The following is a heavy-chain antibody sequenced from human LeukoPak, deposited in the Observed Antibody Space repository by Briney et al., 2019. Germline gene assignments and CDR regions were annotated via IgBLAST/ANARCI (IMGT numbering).Heavy chain of an antibody. D-gene: IGHD1-1*01. V-gene: IGHV1-69*13. J-gene: IGHJ4*02. CDR3: ARGKLEDGGYFDY. Sequence: SVKVSCKASGGTFSIYAISWVRQAPGQALEWMGGIIPIFGTANYAQKFQGRVTITADESTSTAYMELSSLRSEDTAVYYCARGKLEDGGYFDYWGQGTLVTVSS. CDR2: IIPIFGTA. CDR1: GGTFSIYA.